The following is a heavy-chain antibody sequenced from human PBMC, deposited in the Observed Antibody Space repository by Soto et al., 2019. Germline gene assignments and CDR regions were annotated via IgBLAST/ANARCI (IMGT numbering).Heavy chain of an antibody. Sequence: QVQLQQWGAGLLKPSETLSLTCAVYGGSLSHYYWTWVRQPPGKGLERIGEINDSGSTNYNPSLKSRVSIAVDTSKNQFSLKLSSLTAADTAVFYCARPLGAGAAAGRNAFEIWGQGTMVTVSS. V-gene: IGHV4-34*01. D-gene: IGHD6-13*01. J-gene: IGHJ3*02. CDR1: GGSLSHYY. CDR3: ARPLGAGAAAGRNAFEI. CDR2: INDSGST.